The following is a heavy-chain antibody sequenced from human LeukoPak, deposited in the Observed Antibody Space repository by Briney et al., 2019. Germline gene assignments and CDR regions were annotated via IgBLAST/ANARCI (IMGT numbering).Heavy chain of an antibody. CDR1: GFTFSSYS. D-gene: IGHD3-9*01. J-gene: IGHJ3*02. CDR3: AKDGDILTGPGAFDI. CDR2: ISYDGSNK. Sequence: GGSLRLSCAASGFTFSSYSMHWVRQAPGKGLEWVAVISYDGSNKYYADSVKGRFTISRDNSKNTLYLQMNSLRAEDTAVYYCAKDGDILTGPGAFDIWGQGTMVTVSS. V-gene: IGHV3-30*18.